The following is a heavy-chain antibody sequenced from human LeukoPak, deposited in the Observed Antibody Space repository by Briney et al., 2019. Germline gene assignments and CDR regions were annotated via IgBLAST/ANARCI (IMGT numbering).Heavy chain of an antibody. Sequence: SETLSLTCTVSGGSISSGGYYWSWIRQHPGKGLEWIGYIYYSGSTYYNPSLKSRVTISVDTSKNQFSLKLSSVTAADTAVYYCARAAPLWYSSSSKTPRWFDPWGQGTLVTVSS. V-gene: IGHV4-31*03. CDR2: IYYSGST. D-gene: IGHD6-6*01. CDR1: GGSISSGGYY. CDR3: ARAAPLWYSSSSKTPRWFDP. J-gene: IGHJ5*02.